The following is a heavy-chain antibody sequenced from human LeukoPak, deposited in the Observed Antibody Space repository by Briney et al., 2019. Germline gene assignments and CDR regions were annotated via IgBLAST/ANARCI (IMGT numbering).Heavy chain of an antibody. V-gene: IGHV3-30-3*01. J-gene: IGHJ4*02. CDR3: AREPDIVVVAAASLDY. D-gene: IGHD2-2*01. CDR1: GLTFSSYA. Sequence: PGRSLRLACAAAGLTFSSYAMHWVSHAPGKGLEWVSVISYDGSNKYYADSGKCRFTNSRDNSQSTLYLQMNSLRAEDTAVYYCAREPDIVVVAAASLDYWGQGTLVTVSS. CDR2: ISYDGSNK.